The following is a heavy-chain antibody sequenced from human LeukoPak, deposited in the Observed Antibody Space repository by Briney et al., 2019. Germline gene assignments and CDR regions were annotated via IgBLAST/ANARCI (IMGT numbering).Heavy chain of an antibody. Sequence: PSETLSLTCTVSGGSISSSSYDWGWLRQPPGKGLEWIGRIYYSGSTYYNPSLKTRVTISVATSKNQFSLKLSSVTAADTSVYYCARSDYYDSSGGLDYWGQGTLVTVSS. CDR1: GGSISSSSYD. J-gene: IGHJ4*02. CDR3: ARSDYYDSSGGLDY. CDR2: IYYSGST. D-gene: IGHD3-22*01. V-gene: IGHV4-39*07.